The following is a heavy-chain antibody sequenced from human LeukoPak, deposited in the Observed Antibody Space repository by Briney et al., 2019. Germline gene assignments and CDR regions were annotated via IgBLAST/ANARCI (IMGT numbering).Heavy chain of an antibody. CDR3: AKSSYYDSSGYYREYYFDY. CDR1: GFTFSSYW. V-gene: IGHV3-7*03. Sequence: GGSLRLSCAASGFTFSSYWMSWVRQAPGKGLEWVANIKQDGSEKYYVDSVKGRFTISRDNAKNSLYLQMNSLRAEDTAVYYCAKSSYYDSSGYYREYYFDYWGQGTLVTVSS. D-gene: IGHD3-22*01. CDR2: IKQDGSEK. J-gene: IGHJ4*02.